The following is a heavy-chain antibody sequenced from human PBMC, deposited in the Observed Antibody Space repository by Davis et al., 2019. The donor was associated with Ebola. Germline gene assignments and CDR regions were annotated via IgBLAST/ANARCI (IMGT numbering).Heavy chain of an antibody. CDR1: GYTFTGYY. J-gene: IGHJ6*02. CDR3: ARVYASGVVIRRVGRYYGMDV. D-gene: IGHD3-3*01. CDR2: INPNSGGT. Sequence: ASVKVSCKASGYTFTGYYMHWVRQAPGQGLEWMGWINPNSGGTNYAQKFQGWVTMTRDTSISTAYMELSRLRSDDTAVYYCARVYASGVVIRRVGRYYGMDVWGQGTTVTVSS. V-gene: IGHV1-2*04.